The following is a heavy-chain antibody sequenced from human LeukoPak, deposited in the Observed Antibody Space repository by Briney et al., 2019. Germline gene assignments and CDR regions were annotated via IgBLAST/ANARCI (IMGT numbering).Heavy chain of an antibody. V-gene: IGHV3-21*01. Sequence: GGSLRLSCAASGFTFSCYSMNWVRQAPGKGLGWVSSIRSSSSYIYYGDSVKGRFTISRENAKTSLYLQMNSLRAEDTAVYYCARDGSGYCSSTSCYGVGTFDIWGQGTMVTVSS. CDR2: IRSSSSYI. J-gene: IGHJ3*02. CDR3: ARDGSGYCSSTSCYGVGTFDI. CDR1: GFTFSCYS. D-gene: IGHD2-2*01.